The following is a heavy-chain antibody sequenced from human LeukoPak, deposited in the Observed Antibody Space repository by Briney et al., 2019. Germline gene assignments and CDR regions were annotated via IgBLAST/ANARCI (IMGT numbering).Heavy chain of an antibody. D-gene: IGHD6-19*01. CDR1: GFTVSSNY. CDR3: ARAATRTRDDSSGWSPHLGI. Sequence: GGSLRLSCAASGFTVSSNYMSWVRQAPGKGLEWVSAIYSGGSTYYADSVKGRFTISRHNSKNTLYLQMNSLRAEDTAVYYCARAATRTRDDSSGWSPHLGIWGQGTMVTVSS. J-gene: IGHJ3*02. V-gene: IGHV3-53*04. CDR2: IYSGGST.